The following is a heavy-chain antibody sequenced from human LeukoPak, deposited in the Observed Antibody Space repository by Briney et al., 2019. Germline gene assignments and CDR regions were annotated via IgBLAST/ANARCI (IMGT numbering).Heavy chain of an antibody. CDR3: ARAPARYCSSTSCRSFYYYYGMDV. Sequence: PSETLSLTCAVYGGSFSGYYWSWICQPPGKGLEWIGEINHSGSTNYNPSLKSRVTISVDTSKNQFSLKLSSVTAADTAVYYCARAPARYCSSTSCRSFYYYYGMDVWGQGTTVTVSS. D-gene: IGHD2-2*01. CDR2: INHSGST. CDR1: GGSFSGYY. J-gene: IGHJ6*02. V-gene: IGHV4-34*01.